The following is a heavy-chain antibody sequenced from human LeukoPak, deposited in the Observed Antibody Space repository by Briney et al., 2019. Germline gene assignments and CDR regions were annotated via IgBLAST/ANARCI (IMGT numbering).Heavy chain of an antibody. D-gene: IGHD3-16*02. CDR2: IYYSGST. CDR3: ARQYDYVWGSYRYFDY. J-gene: IGHJ4*02. Sequence: SETLSLTCTVSGGSISSSSYYWGWIRQPPGKGLEWIGSIYYSGSTYYNPSLKSRVTISVDTSKNQFSLKLSSVTAADTAVYYCARQYDYVWGSYRYFDYWGQGTLVTVSS. CDR1: GGSISSSSYY. V-gene: IGHV4-39*01.